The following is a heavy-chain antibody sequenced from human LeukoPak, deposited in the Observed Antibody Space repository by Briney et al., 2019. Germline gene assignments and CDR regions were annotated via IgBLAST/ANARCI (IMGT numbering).Heavy chain of an antibody. J-gene: IGHJ4*02. V-gene: IGHV4-34*01. CDR2: INHSGST. Sequence: SETLSLTCAVYGGSFSGHYWSWIRQPPGKGLEWIGEINHSGSTNYNPSLKSRVTMSVDTSKSQFSLKLSSVTAADTAVYYCARGQPADDYWGQGTLVTVSS. CDR3: ARGQPADDY. CDR1: GGSFSGHY. D-gene: IGHD2-2*01.